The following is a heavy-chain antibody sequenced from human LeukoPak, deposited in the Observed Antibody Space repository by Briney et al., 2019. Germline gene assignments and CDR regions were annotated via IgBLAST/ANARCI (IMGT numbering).Heavy chain of an antibody. CDR3: AKDGRYGDYGLFDY. D-gene: IGHD4-17*01. Sequence: PGGSLRLSCAASGFTFSSYAMHWVRQAPGKGLEGVAVISYDGSNKYYADSVKGRFTISRDNSKNTLYLQMNSLRAEDTALYYCAKDGRYGDYGLFDYWGQGTLVTVSS. CDR1: GFTFSSYA. CDR2: ISYDGSNK. V-gene: IGHV3-30-3*01. J-gene: IGHJ4*02.